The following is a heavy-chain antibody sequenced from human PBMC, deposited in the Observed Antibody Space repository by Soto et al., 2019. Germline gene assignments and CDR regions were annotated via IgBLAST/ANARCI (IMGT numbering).Heavy chain of an antibody. V-gene: IGHV3-23*01. CDR3: AKLYWNPRYFDY. D-gene: IGHD1-1*01. J-gene: IGHJ4*02. CDR1: VFTFSIVA. CDR2: ITDSGGST. Sequence: PWGSLGVSCASSVFTFSIVAMALVRQAPGKGLDWASSITDSGGSTDYADSVKGRFTISIDNSRNTLYLQMNSLRADDTAVYYCAKLYWNPRYFDYWGQGTRVTVSS.